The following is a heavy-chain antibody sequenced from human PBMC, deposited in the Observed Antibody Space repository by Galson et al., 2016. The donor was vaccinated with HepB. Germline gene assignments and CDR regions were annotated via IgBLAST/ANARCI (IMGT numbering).Heavy chain of an antibody. Sequence: SLRLSCAASGFTFSKYTMHWVRLAPGKGLEWVALIPYDGRNIYYADSVKGQFFISRDNSKNTLYLQMNSLRPEDTAVYYCARDREQQLPDYIFYYYGMDVWGQGTTVTVSS. D-gene: IGHD6-13*01. J-gene: IGHJ6*02. CDR2: IPYDGRNI. V-gene: IGHV3-30*04. CDR3: ARDREQQLPDYIFYYYGMDV. CDR1: GFTFSKYT.